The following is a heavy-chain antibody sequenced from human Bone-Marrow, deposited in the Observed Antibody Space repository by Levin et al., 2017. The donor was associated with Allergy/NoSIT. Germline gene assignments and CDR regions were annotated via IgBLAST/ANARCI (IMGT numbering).Heavy chain of an antibody. CDR2: ISYSGSP. Sequence: SQTLSLTCTVSGDSLTSTSYYWGWIRQAPGKGLEWIGSISYSGSPYYSPSLMSRVTMSVDTSKNQFSLRLSSVTAADTAVYFCARHTTVTTDYFDSWGQGTLVTVSS. CDR1: GDSLTSTSYY. D-gene: IGHD4-17*01. J-gene: IGHJ4*02. V-gene: IGHV4-39*01. CDR3: ARHTTVTTDYFDS.